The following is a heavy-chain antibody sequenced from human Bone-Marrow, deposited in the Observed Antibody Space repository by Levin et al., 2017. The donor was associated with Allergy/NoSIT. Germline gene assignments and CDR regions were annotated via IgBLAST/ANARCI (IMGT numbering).Heavy chain of an antibody. CDR2: ISWNSGSI. Sequence: QTGGSLRLSCAASGFTFDDYAMHWVRQAPGKGLEWVSGISWNSGSIGYADSVKGRFTISRDNAKNSLYLQMNSLRAEDTALYYCAKDTGIRLGLVFDYWGQGTLVTVSS. CDR3: AKDTGIRLGLVFDY. CDR1: GFTFDDYA. V-gene: IGHV3-9*01. J-gene: IGHJ4*02. D-gene: IGHD3-10*01.